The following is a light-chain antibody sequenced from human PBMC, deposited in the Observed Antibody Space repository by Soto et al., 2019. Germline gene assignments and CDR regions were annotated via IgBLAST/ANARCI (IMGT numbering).Light chain of an antibody. Sequence: QSALTQPASVSGSPGQSITISCTGTSSDVGGYNYVSWYQQHPGKAPKLMIYEVSNRPSGLSNRFSGSKSGNTASLTISGLQPEDEADYYCSSYTSSTTWVFGGGTKLTVL. CDR1: SSDVGGYNY. CDR2: EVS. J-gene: IGLJ3*02. V-gene: IGLV2-14*01. CDR3: SSYTSSTTWV.